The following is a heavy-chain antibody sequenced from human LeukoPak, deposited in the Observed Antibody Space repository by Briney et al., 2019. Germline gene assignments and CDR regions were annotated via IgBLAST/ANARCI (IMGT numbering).Heavy chain of an antibody. V-gene: IGHV4-61*02. J-gene: IGHJ4*02. CDR2: IYTSGST. CDR3: ASVDTAMAYFDY. D-gene: IGHD5-18*01. Sequence: SQTLSLTCTVSGGSISSGSYHWSWIRQPAGKGLEWIGRIYTSGSTNYNPSLKSRVTISVDTSKNQFSLKLSSVTAADTAVYYCASVDTAMAYFDYWGQGTLVTVSS. CDR1: GGSISSGSYH.